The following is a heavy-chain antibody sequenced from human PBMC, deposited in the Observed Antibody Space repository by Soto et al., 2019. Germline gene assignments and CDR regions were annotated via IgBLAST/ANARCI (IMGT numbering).Heavy chain of an antibody. V-gene: IGHV4-31*03. CDR1: SGSISSGGYY. CDR3: ALGYCSGGSCYPDAFDI. D-gene: IGHD2-15*01. J-gene: IGHJ3*02. Sequence: QVQLQESGPGLVKPSQTLSLTCTVSSGSISSGGYYWSWIRQHPGKGLEWIGYIYYSGSTYYNPSLKSRVTISVDTSKNQFSLKLSSVTAADTAVYYCALGYCSGGSCYPDAFDIWGQGTMVTVSS. CDR2: IYYSGST.